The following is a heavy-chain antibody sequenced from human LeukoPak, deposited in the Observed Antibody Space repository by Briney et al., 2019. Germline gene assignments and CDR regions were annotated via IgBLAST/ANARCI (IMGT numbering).Heavy chain of an antibody. J-gene: IGHJ4*02. V-gene: IGHV1-2*06. D-gene: IGHD4-23*01. CDR1: RYAFTDYY. CDR3: ARVEDYGGNYYFFDY. Sequence: ASVKVSCTASRYAFTDYYLHWVRQAPGQGLEWMGQINPNTGVTDYAQRFQGRVSMTRDTSINTAYIEVSRLTSDDTAVYYCARVEDYGGNYYFFDYWGQGTLVTVSS. CDR2: INPNTGVT.